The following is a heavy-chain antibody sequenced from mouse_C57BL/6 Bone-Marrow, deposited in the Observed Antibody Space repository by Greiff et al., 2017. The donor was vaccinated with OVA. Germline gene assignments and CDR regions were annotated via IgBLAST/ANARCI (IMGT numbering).Heavy chain of an antibody. CDR2: INPYNGGT. J-gene: IGHJ2*01. Sequence: EVQLQESGPVLVKPGASVKMSCKASGYTFTDYYMNWVKQSHGKSLEWIGVINPYNGGTSYNQKFKGKATLTVDKSSSTAYMELNSLTSEDSAVYYCARRGWLLFDYWGQGTTLTVSS. CDR1: GYTFTDYY. CDR3: ARRGWLLFDY. D-gene: IGHD2-3*01. V-gene: IGHV1-19*01.